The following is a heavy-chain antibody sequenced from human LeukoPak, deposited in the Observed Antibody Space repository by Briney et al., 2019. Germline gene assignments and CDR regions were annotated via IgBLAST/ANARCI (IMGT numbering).Heavy chain of an antibody. V-gene: IGHV3-15*01. J-gene: IGHJ6*03. CDR2: IKSKTDGGTT. CDR1: GFTFSNAW. Sequence: GGSLRLSCAAFGFTFSNAWMSWVRQAPGKGLEWVGRIKSKTDGGTTDYAAPVKGRFTISRDDSKNTLYLQMNSLKTEDTAVYYCTTNYYDSSENYYYYYMDVWGKGTTVTVSS. CDR3: TTNYYDSSENYYYYYMDV. D-gene: IGHD3-22*01.